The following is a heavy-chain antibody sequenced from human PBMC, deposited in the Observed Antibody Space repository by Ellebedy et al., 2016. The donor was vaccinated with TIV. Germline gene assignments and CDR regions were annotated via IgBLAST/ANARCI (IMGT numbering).Heavy chain of an antibody. Sequence: GGSLRLXXAASGFTFSSYGMHWVRQAPGKGLEWVSAISGSGGSTYYADSVKGRFTISRDNSKNTLYLQMNSLRAEDTAVYYCARDVAAAGTDYWGQGTLVTVSS. J-gene: IGHJ4*02. CDR3: ARDVAAAGTDY. CDR1: GFTFSSYG. CDR2: ISGSGGST. D-gene: IGHD6-13*01. V-gene: IGHV3-23*01.